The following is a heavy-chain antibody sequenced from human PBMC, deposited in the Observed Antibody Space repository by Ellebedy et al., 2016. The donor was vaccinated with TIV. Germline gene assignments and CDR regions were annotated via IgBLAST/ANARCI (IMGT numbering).Heavy chain of an antibody. V-gene: IGHV3-66*01. CDR3: ARETFNDVDLDLWGLFDI. CDR2: IFIDSTT. Sequence: GESLKISCAASELNVSSNYMSWVRQAPGKGLEWVSVIFIDSTTYYADSVKGRFTIPRDTSENTLYIQMNSLRAEDTAVYYCARETFNDVDLDLWGLFDIWGQGTMVTVSS. D-gene: IGHD2/OR15-2a*01. CDR1: ELNVSSNY. J-gene: IGHJ3*02.